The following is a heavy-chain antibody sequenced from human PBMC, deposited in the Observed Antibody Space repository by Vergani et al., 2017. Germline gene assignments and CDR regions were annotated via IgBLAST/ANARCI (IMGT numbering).Heavy chain of an antibody. CDR2: IYYSGST. CDR1: GASIRSSNYY. D-gene: IGHD6-19*01. Sequence: QLQLQESGPGLVKPSATLSLTCSVSGASIRSSNYYWGWIRQPPGKGLECIASIYYSGSTYYNPSLKSPVTISVDTSKNQFSLKLSSVTAADTAVYFCARHSTVEWLVKLGWIDPWGQGILVTVSS. CDR3: ARHSTVEWLVKLGWIDP. J-gene: IGHJ5*02. V-gene: IGHV4-39*01.